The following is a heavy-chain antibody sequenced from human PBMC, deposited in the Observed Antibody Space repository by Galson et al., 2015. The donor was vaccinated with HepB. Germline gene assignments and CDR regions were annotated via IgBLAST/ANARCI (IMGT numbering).Heavy chain of an antibody. Sequence: SETLSLTCSVYGGSFSGYYWTWIRQLPGKGLEWIGEITHSGSTNYNPSLKSRVIISVDMSKNQFSLQMKSVTAADTAVFYCAKKILPGGGFFDLWGRGPPVTVSS. CDR1: GGSFSGYY. V-gene: IGHV4-34*01. CDR3: AKKILPGGGFFDL. D-gene: IGHD3-10*01. J-gene: IGHJ2*01. CDR2: ITHSGST.